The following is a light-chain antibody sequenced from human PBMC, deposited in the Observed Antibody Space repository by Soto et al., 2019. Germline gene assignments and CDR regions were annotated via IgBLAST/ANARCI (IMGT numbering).Light chain of an antibody. J-gene: IGKJ1*01. V-gene: IGKV4-1*01. Sequence: DIVLTQSPDSVAVSLGERATINCKSSQSVLFSINQKNYLAWYHQKPRQPPKLLIYWASIRESGVPTRFSGSGSGTNFTLTISSLQAEDAAVYYCQQYYTTPPTFGLGTKVEVK. CDR2: WAS. CDR3: QQYYTTPPT. CDR1: QSVLFSINQKNY.